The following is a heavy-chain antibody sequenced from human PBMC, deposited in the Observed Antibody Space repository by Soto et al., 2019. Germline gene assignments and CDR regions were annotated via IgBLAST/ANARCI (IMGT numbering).Heavy chain of an antibody. CDR3: MAKPYKWNIWMVY. CDR1: GGSVSRTQW. D-gene: IGHD1-1*01. V-gene: IGHV4-4*02. Sequence: QVHLRESGPRLVRPSGTLSLTCAVSGGSVSRTQWWTWVRQAPGKGLEWLGDIYHIGITKYNPALESRVTISVDKSKNHFSLTLTSVTAADTAMYYCMAKPYKWNIWMVYWGPGIPVTVSS. CDR2: IYHIGIT. J-gene: IGHJ4*02.